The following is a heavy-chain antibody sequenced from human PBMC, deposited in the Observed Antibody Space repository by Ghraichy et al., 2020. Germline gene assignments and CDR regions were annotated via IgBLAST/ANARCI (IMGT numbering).Heavy chain of an antibody. J-gene: IGHJ4*02. Sequence: GGSLRLSCAASGFTFSSYWMSWVRQAPGKGLEWVANIKQDGSEKYYVDSVKGRFTISRDNAKNSLYLQMNSLRAEDTAVYYCARGRTAKFKGHDYWGQGTLVTVSS. CDR3: ARGRTAKFKGHDY. CDR2: IKQDGSEK. V-gene: IGHV3-7*01. D-gene: IGHD5-18*01. CDR1: GFTFSSYW.